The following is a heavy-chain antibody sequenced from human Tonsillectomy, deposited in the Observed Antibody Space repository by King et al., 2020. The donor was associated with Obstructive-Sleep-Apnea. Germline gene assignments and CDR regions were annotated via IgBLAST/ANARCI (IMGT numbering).Heavy chain of an antibody. CDR1: GFTFSDYF. Sequence: VQLVESGRGLVKPGGSLRLSCAASGFTFSDYFMSWIRQAPGEGLEWISYINSRGDTMYYADSVKGRFTISRDNAKNSLYLQLNSLRAGDTAVYYCAVDYGSKFDYWGQGTLVTVSA. CDR2: INSRGDTM. D-gene: IGHD4-17*01. V-gene: IGHV3-11*01. CDR3: AVDYGSKFDY. J-gene: IGHJ4*02.